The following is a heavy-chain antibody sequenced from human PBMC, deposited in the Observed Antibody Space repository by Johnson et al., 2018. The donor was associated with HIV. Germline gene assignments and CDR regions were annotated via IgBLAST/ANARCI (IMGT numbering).Heavy chain of an antibody. CDR3: ARGLDIFDI. CDR1: GFTFNNDW. Sequence: VQLVESGGGLVQPGGSLRLSCAASGFTFNNDWIHWVRQAPGKGLVWVSRINNEGSVTTYAESVKGRFTISRDNTKNTVYLHMDSLRVEDTAVYYCARGLDIFDIWGQGTLVTVSS. V-gene: IGHV3-74*01. J-gene: IGHJ3*02. CDR2: INNEGSVT. D-gene: IGHD2-15*01.